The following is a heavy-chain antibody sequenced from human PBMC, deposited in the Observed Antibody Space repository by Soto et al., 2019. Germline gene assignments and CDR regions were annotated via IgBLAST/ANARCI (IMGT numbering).Heavy chain of an antibody. CDR3: ARDLSWGSNWYYYMDV. Sequence: GGSPTLSRATPRFNLNDPAMNRVLQAPRNGLELFSYICSSSSVIDYAASVKGRFTVSSCNARYSLYLQMNSLRAEDTAVYYCARDLSWGSNWYYYMDVWGKGTTVTVSS. D-gene: IGHD7-27*01. CDR1: RFNLNDPA. V-gene: IGHV3-48*01. CDR2: ICSSSSVI. J-gene: IGHJ6*03.